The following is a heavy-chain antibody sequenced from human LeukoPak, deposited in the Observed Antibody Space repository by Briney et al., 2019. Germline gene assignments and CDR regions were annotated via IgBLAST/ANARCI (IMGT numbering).Heavy chain of an antibody. CDR2: ISGGGGST. V-gene: IGHV3-23*01. D-gene: IGHD3-16*02. Sequence: PGGSLRLSCAASGFTFSSYAMSWVRQAPGKGLEWVSAISGGGGSTYYADSVKGRFTISRDNSKNTLYLQMNSLRAEDTAVYYCAKPNPLERAVTSNYVWGSYRSDYWGQGTLVTVSS. CDR1: GFTFSSYA. J-gene: IGHJ4*02. CDR3: AKPNPLERAVTSNYVWGSYRSDY.